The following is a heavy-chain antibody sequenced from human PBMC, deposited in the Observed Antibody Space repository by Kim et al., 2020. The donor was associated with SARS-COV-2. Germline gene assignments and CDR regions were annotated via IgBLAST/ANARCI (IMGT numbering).Heavy chain of an antibody. Sequence: SETLSLTCAVYGGSFSGYYWSWIRHPPGKGLEWIGEINHSGSTNYNPSLKSRVTISVDTSKNQFSLKMRTVTAADTAVYYCARGAASNHWYFDLWGRGTLVTVSS. J-gene: IGHJ2*01. CDR2: INHSGST. CDR1: GGSFSGYY. D-gene: IGHD6-13*01. V-gene: IGHV4-34*01. CDR3: ARGAASNHWYFDL.